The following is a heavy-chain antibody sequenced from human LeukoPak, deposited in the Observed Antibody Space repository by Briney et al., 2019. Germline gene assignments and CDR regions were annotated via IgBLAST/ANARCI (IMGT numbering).Heavy chain of an antibody. J-gene: IGHJ3*02. Sequence: ASVKVSCKASGGTFSSYAISWVRQAPGQGLEWMGGIIPIFGTANYAQKFQGRVTITADESTSTAYMEQSSLRSEDTAVYYCARIGQISHYCSSTSCYRGAFEIWGQGTMVTVSS. CDR3: ARIGQISHYCSSTSCYRGAFEI. V-gene: IGHV1-69*13. D-gene: IGHD2-2*01. CDR1: GGTFSSYA. CDR2: IIPIFGTA.